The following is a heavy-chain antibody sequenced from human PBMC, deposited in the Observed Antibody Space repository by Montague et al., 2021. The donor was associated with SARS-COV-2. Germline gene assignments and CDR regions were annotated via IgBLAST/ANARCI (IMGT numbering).Heavy chain of an antibody. V-gene: IGHV3-13*01. Sequence: SLRLSCAASGFTFSSHDMHWVRQTAGGGLEWVSAIDIAGDTFYSXSFKGRFSISRENAKNSFYLQMNSLRAGDTAVYYCAREEAGCAGDRCYSYLDLWGRGTLVTVSS. CDR2: IDIAGDT. D-gene: IGHD2-21*02. J-gene: IGHJ2*01. CDR3: AREEAGCAGDRCYSYLDL. CDR1: GFTFSSHD.